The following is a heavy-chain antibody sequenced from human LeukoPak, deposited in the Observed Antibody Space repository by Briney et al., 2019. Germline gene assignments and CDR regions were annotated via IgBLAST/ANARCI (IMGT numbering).Heavy chain of an antibody. J-gene: IGHJ5*02. CDR2: IIPIFGTA. CDR3: ASERGYSYGYLPFDP. D-gene: IGHD5-18*01. V-gene: IGHV1-69*05. Sequence: SVKVSCKASGGTFSSYAISWVRQAPGQGLEWMGRIIPIFGTANYAQKFQGRVTITTDESTSTAYMELSSLRSEDTAVYCCASERGYSYGYLPFDPWGQGTLVTVSS. CDR1: GGTFSSYA.